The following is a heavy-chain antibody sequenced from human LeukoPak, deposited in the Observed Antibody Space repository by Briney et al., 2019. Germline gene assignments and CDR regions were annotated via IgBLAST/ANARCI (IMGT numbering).Heavy chain of an antibody. J-gene: IGHJ6*02. D-gene: IGHD3-10*01. Sequence: TSETLSLTCTVSGGSISSGDYYWSWIRQPPGKGLEWIGYIYYSGSTNYNPSLKSRVTISVDTSKNQFSLKLSSVTAADTAVYYCAREVRGAYYYYGMDVWGQGTTVTVSS. V-gene: IGHV4-61*08. CDR1: GGSISSGDYY. CDR2: IYYSGST. CDR3: AREVRGAYYYYGMDV.